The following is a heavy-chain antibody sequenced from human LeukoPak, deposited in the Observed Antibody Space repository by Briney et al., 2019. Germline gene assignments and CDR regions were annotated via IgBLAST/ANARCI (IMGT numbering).Heavy chain of an antibody. CDR2: IYYSGST. CDR1: GGSISSSTYY. V-gene: IGHV4-39*01. CDR3: ARNASDSGTSYFDY. J-gene: IGHJ4*02. D-gene: IGHD1-26*01. Sequence: SETLSLTCAVSGGSISSSTYYWGWIRQPPGKGLEWIGSIYYSGSTSYNPSLKSRVTISVDTSKNQFSLKLDSVTAADTAVYYCARNASDSGTSYFDYWGQGTLVTVSS.